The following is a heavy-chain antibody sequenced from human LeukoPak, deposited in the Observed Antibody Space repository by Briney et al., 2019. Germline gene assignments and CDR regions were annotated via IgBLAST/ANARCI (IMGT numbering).Heavy chain of an antibody. CDR3: ARVGAYDSTGYYLYYFDY. D-gene: IGHD3-22*01. J-gene: IGHJ4*02. V-gene: IGHV4-31*03. CDR2: IHYSGDT. Sequence: SETLSLTCTVSGGSISSGGYYWSSIPQHPGEGLEWIGYIHYSGDTCYSPSLKSRLNISVDTSNDQFSLRLRSVTAADTAVYYCARVGAYDSTGYYLYYFDYWGQGTLVTVAA. CDR1: GGSISSGGYY.